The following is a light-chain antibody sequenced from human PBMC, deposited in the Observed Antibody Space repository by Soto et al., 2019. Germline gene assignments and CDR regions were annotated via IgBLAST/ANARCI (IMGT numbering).Light chain of an antibody. Sequence: EIVMTQSPATLSVSPGERATLSCRASQSVSSNLAWYQQKPGQAPRLLIWGASTRATDIPARFSGRGSGTDFTLTISSLQSADSPVYYRQQCNDWPHTFGQGTKLEIK. CDR3: QQCNDWPHT. CDR1: QSVSSN. CDR2: GAS. V-gene: IGKV3-15*01. J-gene: IGKJ2*01.